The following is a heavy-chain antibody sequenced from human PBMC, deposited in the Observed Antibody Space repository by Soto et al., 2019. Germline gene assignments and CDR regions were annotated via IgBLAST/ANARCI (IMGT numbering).Heavy chain of an antibody. CDR3: ARARIAARGFDP. Sequence: QVQLVQSGAEVKKPGASVKVSCKASGYTFTSYDINWVRQATGQGLEWMGWMNPNSGNTGYAQKFQGRVTMTRNTSLRTAYMELSSLRSEDTAVYYCARARIAARGFDPWGQGTLVTVSS. CDR2: MNPNSGNT. V-gene: IGHV1-8*01. CDR1: GYTFTSYD. J-gene: IGHJ5*02. D-gene: IGHD6-13*01.